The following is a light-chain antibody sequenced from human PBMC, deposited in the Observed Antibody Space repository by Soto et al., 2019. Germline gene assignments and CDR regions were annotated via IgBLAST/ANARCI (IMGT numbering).Light chain of an antibody. Sequence: IQMTQSPSTLSASVGDRVTITCRASHNIERWMAWYQQKPGKAPSLLIFDASTLHSGVPSRFSGSGSGTDFTLTISSLQPEDFATYYCQQLNSYPLTFGGGTKVDI. V-gene: IGKV1-5*01. CDR1: HNIERW. CDR3: QQLNSYPLT. CDR2: DAS. J-gene: IGKJ4*01.